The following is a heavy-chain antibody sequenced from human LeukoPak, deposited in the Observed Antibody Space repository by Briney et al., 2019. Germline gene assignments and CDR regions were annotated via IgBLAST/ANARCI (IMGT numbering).Heavy chain of an antibody. CDR2: IKSKTDGGTT. CDR3: TTDSAGY. CDR1: GYSFTSYW. V-gene: IGHV3-15*01. J-gene: IGHJ4*02. Sequence: GESLKISCKGSGYSFTSYWIGWVRQAPGKGLEWVGRIKSKTDGGTTDYAAPVKGRFTISRDDSKNTLYLQMNSLKTEDTAVYYCTTDSAGYWGQGTLVTVSS.